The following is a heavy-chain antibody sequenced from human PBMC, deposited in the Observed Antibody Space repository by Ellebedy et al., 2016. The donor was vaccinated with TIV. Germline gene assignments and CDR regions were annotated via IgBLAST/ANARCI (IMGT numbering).Heavy chain of an antibody. CDR1: GFTFSSYA. Sequence: GESLKISCAASGFTFSSYAMHWVRQAPGKGLEWVAVISYDGSNKYYADSVKGRFTISRDNSKNTLYLQMNSLRAEDTAVYYCARDIRTTVVMGSKSYWGQGTLVTVSS. J-gene: IGHJ4*02. CDR3: ARDIRTTVVMGSKSY. V-gene: IGHV3-30-3*01. CDR2: ISYDGSNK. D-gene: IGHD4-23*01.